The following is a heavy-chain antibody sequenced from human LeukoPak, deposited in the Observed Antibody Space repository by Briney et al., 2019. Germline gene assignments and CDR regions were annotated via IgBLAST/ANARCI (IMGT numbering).Heavy chain of an antibody. V-gene: IGHV7-4-1*02. D-gene: IGHD3-16*01. J-gene: IGHJ6*02. Sequence: ASVKVSCKASGYTFTSYAMNWVRQAPGQGLEWMGWINTNTGNPTYAQGFTGRFVFSLDTSVSTAYLQISSLKAEDTAVYYCAREAVWGSYLYYYYYGMDVWGQGTTVTVSS. CDR1: GYTFTSYA. CDR2: INTNTGNP. CDR3: AREAVWGSYLYYYYYGMDV.